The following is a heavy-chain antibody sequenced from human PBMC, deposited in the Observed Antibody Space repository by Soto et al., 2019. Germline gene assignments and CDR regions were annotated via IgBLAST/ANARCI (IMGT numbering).Heavy chain of an antibody. CDR1: GFTFSNYA. Sequence: GGSLRLSCAASGFTFSNYAMTWVRQSPGKGLEWVSGISGSGGSKYYADSVKGRFTISRDNSKNTLYLQMNSLRAEDTAVYYCAKDRGSGWYFFDYWGQGTLVTVSS. D-gene: IGHD6-19*01. J-gene: IGHJ4*02. CDR3: AKDRGSGWYFFDY. V-gene: IGHV3-23*01. CDR2: ISGSGGSK.